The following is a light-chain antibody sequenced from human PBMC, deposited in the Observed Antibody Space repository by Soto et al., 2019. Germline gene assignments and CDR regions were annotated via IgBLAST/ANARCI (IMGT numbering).Light chain of an antibody. V-gene: IGKV1-39*01. CDR2: AAS. Sequence: EIQMTQSQSSLSASVGERVTITCRASQSISSYLNWYQQKPGKAPKLLIYAASSLQSGVPSRFSGSGSGTDFTLTISSLQPEEFATYYCQQANSFPFIFAQGTKVDNK. CDR3: QQANSFPFI. J-gene: IGKJ2*01. CDR1: QSISSY.